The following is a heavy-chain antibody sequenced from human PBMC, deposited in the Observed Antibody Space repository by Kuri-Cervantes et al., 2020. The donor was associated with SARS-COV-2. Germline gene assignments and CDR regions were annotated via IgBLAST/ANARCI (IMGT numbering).Heavy chain of an antibody. J-gene: IGHJ3*02. D-gene: IGHD7-27*01. Sequence: GSLRLSCTVSGGSVSSGSYYWSWMRQPPGKGLEWIGYIYYSGSNKYNPSLKSRVTISVDTSKNQFSLKLSSVTAADTAVYYCARKWLTNWGRPDDAFDIWGQGTMVTVSS. CDR1: GGSVSSGSYY. V-gene: IGHV4-61*01. CDR3: ARKWLTNWGRPDDAFDI. CDR2: IYYSGSN.